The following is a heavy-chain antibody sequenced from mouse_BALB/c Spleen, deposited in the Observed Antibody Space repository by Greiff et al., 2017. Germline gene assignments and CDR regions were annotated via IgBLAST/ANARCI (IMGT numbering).Heavy chain of an antibody. CDR3: ARDDGSGYFDV. J-gene: IGHJ1*01. D-gene: IGHD1-1*01. CDR1: GFSLTSYG. Sequence: VQVVESGPGLVAPSQSLSITCPVSGFSLTSYGVHWVRQPPGKGLEWLGVIWAGGSTNYNSALMSRLSISKDNSKSQVFLKMNSLQTDDTAMYYCARDDGSGYFDVWGAGTTVTVSS. V-gene: IGHV2-9*02. CDR2: IWAGGST.